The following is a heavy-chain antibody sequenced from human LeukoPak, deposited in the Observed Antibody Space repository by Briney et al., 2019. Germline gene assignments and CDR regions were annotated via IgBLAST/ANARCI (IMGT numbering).Heavy chain of an antibody. D-gene: IGHD1-26*01. CDR1: GFTFSSYG. CDR2: ISYDGSNK. CDR3: AREEWELPVFDY. V-gene: IGHV3-30*19. J-gene: IGHJ4*02. Sequence: PGGSLRLSCAASGFTFSSYGMHWVRQAPGKGLEWVAVISYDGSNKYYADSVKGRFTISRDNSKNTLYLQMNSLRAEDTAVYYCAREEWELPVFDYWGQGTLVTVSS.